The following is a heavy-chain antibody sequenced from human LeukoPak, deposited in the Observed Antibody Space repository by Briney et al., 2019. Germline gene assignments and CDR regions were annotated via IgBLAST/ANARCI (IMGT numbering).Heavy chain of an antibody. CDR2: MNPNSGNT. D-gene: IGHD3-10*01. Sequence: ASVKVSCEASGYTFTSYDINWVRQATGQGLEWMGWMNPNSGNTGYAQKFQGRVTMTRNTSISTAYMELSSLRSEDTAVYYCARILWFGEYYFDYWGQGTLVTVSS. J-gene: IGHJ4*02. CDR3: ARILWFGEYYFDY. CDR1: GYTFTSYD. V-gene: IGHV1-8*01.